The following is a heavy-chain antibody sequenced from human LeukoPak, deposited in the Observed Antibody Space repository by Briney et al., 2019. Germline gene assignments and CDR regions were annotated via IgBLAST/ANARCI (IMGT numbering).Heavy chain of an antibody. D-gene: IGHD1-14*01. CDR2: ISGSGGST. Sequence: GGSLRLSCAASGFIFSSYGMSWVHQPPGKGLEWVSAISGSGGSTYYADSVKGRFTISRDNSKNTLSLQMNSLRAEDTAVYYCAKDGWATGPWGQGTLVTVSS. CDR3: AKDGWATGP. CDR1: GFIFSSYG. V-gene: IGHV3-23*01. J-gene: IGHJ4*02.